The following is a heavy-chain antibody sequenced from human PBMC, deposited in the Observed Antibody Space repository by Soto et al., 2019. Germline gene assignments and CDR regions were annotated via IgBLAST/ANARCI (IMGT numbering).Heavy chain of an antibody. V-gene: IGHV3-21*01. Sequence: EVQLVESGGGLVKPGGSLRLSCAASGFTFSSYSMNWVRQAPGKGLEWVSSISSSSSYIYYADSVKGRFTISRDNAKNSLYLQMNSLRAEDTAVYYWASPHIAVAGTFDYWGQGTLVTVSS. J-gene: IGHJ4*02. CDR1: GFTFSSYS. D-gene: IGHD6-19*01. CDR3: ASPHIAVAGTFDY. CDR2: ISSSSSYI.